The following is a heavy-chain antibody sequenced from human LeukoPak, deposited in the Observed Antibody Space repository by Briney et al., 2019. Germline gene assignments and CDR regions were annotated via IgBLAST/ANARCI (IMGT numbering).Heavy chain of an antibody. J-gene: IGHJ3*02. V-gene: IGHV3-33*01. CDR3: ARDPRFGHSTLIGRDAFDI. CDR1: GLTFSSYG. CDR2: IWYDGSNK. Sequence: GGSLRLSCAASGLTFSSYGMHWVRQAPGKGLEWVAVIWYDGSNKYYADSVKGRFTISRDNSKNTLYLQMNSLRAEDTAVYYCARDPRFGHSTLIGRDAFDIWGQGAMVTVSS. D-gene: IGHD3-10*01.